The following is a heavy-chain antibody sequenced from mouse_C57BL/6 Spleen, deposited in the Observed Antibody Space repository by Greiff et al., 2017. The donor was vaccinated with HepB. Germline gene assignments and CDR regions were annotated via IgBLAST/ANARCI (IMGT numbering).Heavy chain of an antibody. D-gene: IGHD3-2*02. CDR1: GYTFTSYW. Sequence: VQLQQPGAELVRPGSSVKLSCKASGYTFTSYWMHWVKQRPIQGLEWIGNIDPSDSETHYNQKFKDKATLTVDKSSSTAYMQLSSLTSEDSAVYYCARKGSTAQSHFDYWGQGTTLTVSS. CDR2: IDPSDSET. J-gene: IGHJ2*01. V-gene: IGHV1-52*01. CDR3: ARKGSTAQSHFDY.